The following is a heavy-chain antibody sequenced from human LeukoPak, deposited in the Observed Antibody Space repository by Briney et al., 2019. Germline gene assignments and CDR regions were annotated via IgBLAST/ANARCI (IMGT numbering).Heavy chain of an antibody. V-gene: IGHV5-51*01. Sequence: GESLKISCKGSGYSFTSYWIGWVRQMPGKGLEWMGIIYPGDSDTRYSPSFQGQVTISADKSISTAYLQWSSLKASDTAMYYCARQVYCSSTSCSDYYMDVWGKGTTVTVSS. CDR1: GYSFTSYW. D-gene: IGHD2-2*01. CDR3: ARQVYCSSTSCSDYYMDV. CDR2: IYPGDSDT. J-gene: IGHJ6*03.